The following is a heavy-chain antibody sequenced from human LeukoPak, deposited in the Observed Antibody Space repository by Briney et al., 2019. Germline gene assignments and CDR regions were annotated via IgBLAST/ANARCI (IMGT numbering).Heavy chain of an antibody. CDR1: GASISSGSYY. Sequence: SETLSLTCTVSGASISSGSYYWSWIRQPAGKGLEWIGRIYTSGSTNYNPSLKSRVTMSVDTSKNQFSLKLSSVTAADTAVYYCAGGIAAAAGNRYYYYYYMDVWGKGTTVTISS. CDR2: IYTSGST. V-gene: IGHV4-61*02. J-gene: IGHJ6*03. D-gene: IGHD6-13*01. CDR3: AGGIAAAAGNRYYYYYYMDV.